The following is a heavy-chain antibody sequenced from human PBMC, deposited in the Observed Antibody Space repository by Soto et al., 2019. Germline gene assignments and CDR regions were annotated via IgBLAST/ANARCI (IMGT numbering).Heavy chain of an antibody. Sequence: QVQLVQSGAEVKKPGSSVKVSCKASGGTFSSYAISWVRQAPGQGLEWMGGIIPIFGTANYAQKFQGRVTITADESTSTAYMERSSLRSEATAVYYCARDPGYCTNGVCRQYWYFDLWGRGTLVTVSS. J-gene: IGHJ2*01. CDR1: GGTFSSYA. D-gene: IGHD2-8*01. CDR2: IIPIFGTA. CDR3: ARDPGYCTNGVCRQYWYFDL. V-gene: IGHV1-69*01.